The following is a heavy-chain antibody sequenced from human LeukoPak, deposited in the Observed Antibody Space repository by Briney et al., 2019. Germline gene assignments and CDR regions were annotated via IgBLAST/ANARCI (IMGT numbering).Heavy chain of an antibody. J-gene: IGHJ6*04. Sequence: ASVKVSCKASGYTFTSYGISWVRQAPGQGLEWMGWISAYNGNTNYAQKLQGRVTMTTDTSTSTAYMELRSLRSDDTAVYYCARDGAVGDMAQGTYYGMDVWGKGTTVTVSS. CDR1: GYTFTSYG. CDR3: ARDGAVGDMAQGTYYGMDV. D-gene: IGHD3-10*01. V-gene: IGHV1-18*04. CDR2: ISAYNGNT.